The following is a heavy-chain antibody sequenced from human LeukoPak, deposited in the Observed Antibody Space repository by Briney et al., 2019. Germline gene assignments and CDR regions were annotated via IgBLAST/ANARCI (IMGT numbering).Heavy chain of an antibody. CDR1: GYTFTGYY. V-gene: IGHV1-2*02. J-gene: IGHJ4*02. D-gene: IGHD2-15*01. CDR2: INPNSGGT. Sequence: ASVKVSCKASGYTFTGYYMHWVRQAPGQGLEWRGWINPNSGGTNYAQKFQGRVTMTRDTSISTAYMELSRLRSDDTAVYYCARVCSGGSCYFGYWGQGTLVTVSS. CDR3: ARVCSGGSCYFGY.